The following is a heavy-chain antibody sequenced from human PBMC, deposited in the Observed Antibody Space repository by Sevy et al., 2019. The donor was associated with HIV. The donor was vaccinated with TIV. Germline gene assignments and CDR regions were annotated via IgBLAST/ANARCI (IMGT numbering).Heavy chain of an antibody. Sequence: GGSLRLSCAASGFTFSYSGMHWVRQAPGQGLEWVTFIQYDGNNKYYADSVKGRFTISRDNSKNTLYLQMNSLRSDDTDVYYCAKNTAAVGTGGFDYRGQGTLVTVSS. D-gene: IGHD6-13*01. V-gene: IGHV3-30*02. J-gene: IGHJ4*02. CDR1: GFTFSYSG. CDR3: AKNTAAVGTGGFDY. CDR2: IQYDGNNK.